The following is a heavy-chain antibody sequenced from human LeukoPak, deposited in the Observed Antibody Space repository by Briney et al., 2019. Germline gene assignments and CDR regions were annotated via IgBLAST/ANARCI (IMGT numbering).Heavy chain of an antibody. CDR3: ARAIVARKKYCTNGVCYMGFDY. Sequence: GASVKVSCKASGYTFTSYDINWVRQATGQGPEWMGWMNPNSRNTGYAQKFQGRVTMTRNTSISTAYMELSSLRSEDTAVYYCARAIVARKKYCTNGVCYMGFDYWGQGTLVTVSS. CDR1: GYTFTSYD. CDR2: MNPNSRNT. V-gene: IGHV1-8*01. D-gene: IGHD2-8*01. J-gene: IGHJ4*02.